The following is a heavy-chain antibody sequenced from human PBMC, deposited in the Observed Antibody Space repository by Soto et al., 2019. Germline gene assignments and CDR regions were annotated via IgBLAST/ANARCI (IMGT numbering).Heavy chain of an antibody. V-gene: IGHV5-10-1*01. CDR1: GYSFTSYW. Sequence: PXESLTISCKGSGYSFTSYWISLVRQMPGKGLEWMGRIDPSDSYTNYSPSFQGHVTISADKSISTAYLQWSSLKASDTAMYYCARQEIAAATTYYYYYYGMDVWGQGTTVTVSS. CDR2: IDPSDSYT. CDR3: ARQEIAAATTYYYYYYGMDV. D-gene: IGHD6-13*01. J-gene: IGHJ6*02.